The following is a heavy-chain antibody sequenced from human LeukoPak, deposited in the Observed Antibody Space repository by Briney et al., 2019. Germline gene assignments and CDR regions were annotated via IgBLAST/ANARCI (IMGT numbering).Heavy chain of an antibody. J-gene: IGHJ5*02. CDR3: ARDFTTALACCGGDCAYPLHNWFDP. V-gene: IGHV1-2*02. Sequence: ASVTVSCKASGYTFTGYYMHWVRQAPGQGLEWMGWINPNSGGTNYAQKFQGRVTMTRDTSISTAYMELSRLRSDDTAVYYCARDFTTALACCGGDCAYPLHNWFDPWGQGTLVTVSS. D-gene: IGHD2-21*02. CDR2: INPNSGGT. CDR1: GYTFTGYY.